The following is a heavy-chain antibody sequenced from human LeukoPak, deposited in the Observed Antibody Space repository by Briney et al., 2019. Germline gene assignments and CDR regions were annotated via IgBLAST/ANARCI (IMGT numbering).Heavy chain of an antibody. CDR1: GGSFSSSSYY. J-gene: IGHJ4*02. CDR2: IYYSWST. D-gene: IGHD4-17*01. Sequence: SEPLSLPCTVSGGSFSSSSYYWGWIRQPPGKGLEWIWSIYYSWSTYYNPSLKSRLPISVDTSKNQFSLKLSSVTAGDTAVYYCWRRPLDYAIDYWVQGTLVTVCS. V-gene: IGHV4-39*01. CDR3: WRRPLDYAIDY.